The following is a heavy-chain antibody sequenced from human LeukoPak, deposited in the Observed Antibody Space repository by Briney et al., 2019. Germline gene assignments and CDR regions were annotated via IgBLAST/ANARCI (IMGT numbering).Heavy chain of an antibody. Sequence: GGSLRLSCAASGFTFSSYAMSWVRQAPGKGLEWVSAISGSGGSTYYADSVEGRFTISRDNSKNTLYLQMNSLRAEDTAVYYCAKDIPGIAVAGTIYYYYGMDVWGNGTTVTVSS. D-gene: IGHD6-19*01. CDR2: ISGSGGST. J-gene: IGHJ6*04. CDR1: GFTFSSYA. CDR3: AKDIPGIAVAGTIYYYYGMDV. V-gene: IGHV3-23*01.